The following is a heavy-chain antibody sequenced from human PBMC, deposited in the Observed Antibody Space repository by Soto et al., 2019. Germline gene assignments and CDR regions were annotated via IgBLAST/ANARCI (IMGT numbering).Heavy chain of an antibody. D-gene: IGHD2-2*01. Sequence: QVQLVQSGAEVKKPGSSVKVSCKASGGTFSSYAISWVRQAPGQGLEWMGGIIPISGTATYAQKFQGRVTITADESTSTAYMELSSLRSEDTAVYYCARSQGSSTSLEIYYYYYYGMDVWGQGATVTGSS. CDR3: ARSQGSSTSLEIYYYYYYGMDV. V-gene: IGHV1-69*01. CDR1: GGTFSSYA. CDR2: IIPISGTA. J-gene: IGHJ6*02.